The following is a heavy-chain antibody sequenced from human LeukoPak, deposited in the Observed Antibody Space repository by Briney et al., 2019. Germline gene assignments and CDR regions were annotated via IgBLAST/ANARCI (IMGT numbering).Heavy chain of an antibody. CDR2: ISAYNGNT. D-gene: IGHD4-17*01. Sequence: ASAKVSRKASRYTFTSYGISWGRQAPGQRHEWMGGISAYNGNTNYAQKLQGRVTMTADTSTITAYMELRSLRSDDTAVHYCARDDYGDYPYFFDYWGQGTLVTVSS. CDR1: RYTFTSYG. J-gene: IGHJ4*02. CDR3: ARDDYGDYPYFFDY. V-gene: IGHV1-18*01.